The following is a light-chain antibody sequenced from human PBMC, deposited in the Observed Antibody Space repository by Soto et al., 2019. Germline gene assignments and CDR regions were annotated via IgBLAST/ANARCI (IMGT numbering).Light chain of an antibody. J-gene: IGLJ1*01. CDR1: TSNIGSNY. CDR2: RNN. V-gene: IGLV1-47*01. CDR3: KTWDERLNGFYV. Sequence: QSVLTQPPSASGTPGQGVTISCSGSTSNIGSNYVYWYQQLPGTAPKLLIYRNNQRPSGVPDRFSGSKSGTSASLAISGLRSDDEADYFCKTWDERLNGFYVFGNGPKVTVL.